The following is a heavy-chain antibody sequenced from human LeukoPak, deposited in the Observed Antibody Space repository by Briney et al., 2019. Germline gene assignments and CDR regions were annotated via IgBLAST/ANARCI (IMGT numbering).Heavy chain of an antibody. J-gene: IGHJ6*02. Sequence: GESLKISCKGSGYSFTSYWIGWVRQMPGKGLEWMGIIYPGDSDTRYSPSFQGQVTISADKSISTAYLQWSSLKASDTAMYYCARGGAKAQLDRWCYYYGMDVWGQGTTVTVSS. D-gene: IGHD2-21*01. CDR3: ARGGAKAQLDRWCYYYGMDV. CDR2: IYPGDSDT. CDR1: GYSFTSYW. V-gene: IGHV5-51*01.